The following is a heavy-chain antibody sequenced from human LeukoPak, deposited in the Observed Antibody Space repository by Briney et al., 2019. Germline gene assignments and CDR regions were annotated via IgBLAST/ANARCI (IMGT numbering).Heavy chain of an antibody. CDR1: GFTFSGSA. D-gene: IGHD6-19*01. CDR3: ARGTWAVGLDY. V-gene: IGHV3-30*04. Sequence: PGGSLRLSCAASGFTFSGSAMHWVRQAPGKGLEWVAVIWYDGSNKYYADSVRGRFTISRDNSNNTLYLQMNSLRGEDTAVYYCARGTWAVGLDYWGQGTLVTVSS. J-gene: IGHJ4*02. CDR2: IWYDGSNK.